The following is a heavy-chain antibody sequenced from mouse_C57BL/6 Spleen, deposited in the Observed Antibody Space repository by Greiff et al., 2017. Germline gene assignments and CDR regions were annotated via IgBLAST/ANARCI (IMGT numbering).Heavy chain of an antibody. V-gene: IGHV1-69*01. J-gene: IGHJ2*01. CDR3: ARLDYYGNSGYFDY. D-gene: IGHD2-1*01. CDR1: GYTFTSYW. Sequence: VQLQQSGAELVMPGASVKLSCKASGYTFTSYWMHWVKQRPGQGLEWIGEIDPSDSYTNYNQKFKGKSTLTVDKSSSTAYMQLSSLTSEDSAVYYCARLDYYGNSGYFDYWGQGTTLTVSS. CDR2: IDPSDSYT.